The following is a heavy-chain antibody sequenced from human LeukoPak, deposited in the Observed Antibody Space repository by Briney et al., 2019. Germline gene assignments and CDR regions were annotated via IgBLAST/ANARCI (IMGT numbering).Heavy chain of an antibody. D-gene: IGHD6-6*01. Sequence: ASVKVSCKASGYTFTSYDINWVRQAPGQGLEWMGWMNPNSGNTGYAQKFQGRVTMTRNTSISTAYMELSSLRSEDTAVYYCARDRGIAPRTRRNWFDPWGQGTLVTVSS. V-gene: IGHV1-8*01. CDR1: GYTFTSYD. CDR3: ARDRGIAPRTRRNWFDP. J-gene: IGHJ5*02. CDR2: MNPNSGNT.